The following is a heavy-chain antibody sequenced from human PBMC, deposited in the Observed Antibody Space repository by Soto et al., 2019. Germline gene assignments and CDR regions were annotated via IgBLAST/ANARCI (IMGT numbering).Heavy chain of an antibody. CDR3: VKDDGGNPSTEPH. Sequence: EVQLQESGGGLVQPGGSLRLSCAASGITIGTIPMGWVGRAQGKGLDWVSGISGSGDRTYYADSAKGRFTISKDFSKNSLSLQLDSLRVEDTAVYFCVKDDGGNPSTEPHWGQGTLVTVSS. V-gene: IGHV3-23*01. J-gene: IGHJ4*02. D-gene: IGHD2-15*01. CDR2: ISGSGDRT. CDR1: GITIGTIP.